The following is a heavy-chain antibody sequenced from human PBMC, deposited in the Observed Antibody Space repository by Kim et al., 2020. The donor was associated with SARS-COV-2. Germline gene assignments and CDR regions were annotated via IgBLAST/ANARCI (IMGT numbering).Heavy chain of an antibody. J-gene: IGHJ4*02. CDR2: K. D-gene: IGHD6-6*01. V-gene: IGHV3-7*04. CDR3: ARGHTTSSGVY. Sequence: KYYVDSVKDRFTISRDNAKSSLFRQMNSLRAEDTAVYYCARGHTTSSGVYWGQGTVVTVSS.